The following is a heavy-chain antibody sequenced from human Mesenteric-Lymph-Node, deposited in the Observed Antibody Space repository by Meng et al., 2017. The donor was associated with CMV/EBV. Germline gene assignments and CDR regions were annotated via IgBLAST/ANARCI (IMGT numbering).Heavy chain of an antibody. J-gene: IGHJ6*02. CDR3: AKDGPLASGRGLDV. Sequence: GESLKISCVASGFSLSDYYMTWIRQAPGKGLEWVAVISFDGSNKHYADSVKGRFTISRDNSKNTVNLQMNSQRGDDTAVYYCAKDGPLASGRGLDVWGQGTTVTVSS. CDR2: ISFDGSNK. CDR1: GFSLSDYY. V-gene: IGHV3-30*18.